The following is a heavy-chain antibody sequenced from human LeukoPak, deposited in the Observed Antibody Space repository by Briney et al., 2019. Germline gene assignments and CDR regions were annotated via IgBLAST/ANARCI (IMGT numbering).Heavy chain of an antibody. J-gene: IGHJ5*02. V-gene: IGHV4-39*01. D-gene: IGHD2-2*01. CDR1: GGSISSNIYY. CDR2: IYYSGST. Sequence: PSETLSLTCTVSGGSISSNIYYWGWIRQPPGKGLEWIGTIYYSGSTYYNPSLKGRVTMSVDTSRNQFSLKLSSVTAADTAVYYCARHKYDTALVPVEPNWFDPWGQGTQVTVSS. CDR3: ARHKYDTALVPVEPNWFDP.